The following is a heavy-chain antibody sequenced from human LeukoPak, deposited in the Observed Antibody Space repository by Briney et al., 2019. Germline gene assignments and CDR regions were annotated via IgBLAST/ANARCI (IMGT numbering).Heavy chain of an antibody. J-gene: IGHJ5*02. CDR3: ARGPVITIFGVVIAPFDP. V-gene: IGHV1-8*01. CDR2: MNPNSGYT. D-gene: IGHD3-3*01. Sequence: GASVKVSCRASGYTFTSYDINWVRQATGQGLEWMGWMNPNSGYTGYAQKFQGRVTMTRNTSISTAYMELSSLRSEDTAVYYCARGPVITIFGVVIAPFDPWGQGTLVTVSS. CDR1: GYTFTSYD.